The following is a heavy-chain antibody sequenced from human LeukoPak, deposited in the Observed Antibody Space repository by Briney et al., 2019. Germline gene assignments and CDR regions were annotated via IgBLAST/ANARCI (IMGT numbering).Heavy chain of an antibody. V-gene: IGHV4-39*07. Sequence: PSETLSLTCTVSGGSISSSSYYWGWIRQPPGKGLEWIGSIYYSGSTYYNPSLKSRVTISVDTSKNQFSLKLSSVTAADTAVYYCARVWQWLEGKQFDPWGQGTLVTVSS. D-gene: IGHD6-19*01. CDR2: IYYSGST. CDR1: GGSISSSSYY. CDR3: ARVWQWLEGKQFDP. J-gene: IGHJ5*02.